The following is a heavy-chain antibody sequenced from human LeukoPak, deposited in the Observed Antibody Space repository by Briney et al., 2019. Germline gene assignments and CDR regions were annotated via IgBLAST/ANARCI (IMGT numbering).Heavy chain of an antibody. Sequence: PGGSLRLSCAASGFTVSTNYMSWVRRAPGKGLEWVSGISGGGDFTYYVDSVKGRFTISRDNSKNTLYLQMNSLRAEDTAVYYCANTYSYGSGRIDYWGQGALVTVSS. CDR2: ISGGGDFT. CDR3: ANTYSYGSGRIDY. J-gene: IGHJ4*02. CDR1: GFTVSTNY. D-gene: IGHD3-10*01. V-gene: IGHV3-23*01.